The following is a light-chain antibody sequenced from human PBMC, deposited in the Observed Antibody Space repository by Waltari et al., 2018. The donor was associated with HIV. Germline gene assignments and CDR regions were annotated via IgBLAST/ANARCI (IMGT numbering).Light chain of an antibody. CDR1: NLGHKY. CDR3: QAWDSGTIV. V-gene: IGLV3-1*01. J-gene: IGLJ3*02. CDR2: PSKQSNN. Sequence: SYDLTQPPSVSVSSGQTATVTCSGVNLGHKYVSWYQQRSGAPGKAGVETTTPSKQSNNKRPPGIPERFFGSTSENTATLTIYETQPLDEAHYSCQAWDSGTIVFGGGTNLTVL.